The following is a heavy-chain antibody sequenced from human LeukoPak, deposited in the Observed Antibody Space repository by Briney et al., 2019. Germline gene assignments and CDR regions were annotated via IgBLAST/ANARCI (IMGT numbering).Heavy chain of an antibody. D-gene: IGHD3-9*01. V-gene: IGHV3-73*01. J-gene: IGHJ4*02. Sequence: PGGSLKLSCAASGFSFSDSPMQWVRQASGKGLEWVGRVRDRANSYATGYAASVEGRFTISRDDSENTAYLQMNSLIIEDTAVYYCTRQRPQTGTFDYWGQGVLVTVSS. CDR3: TRQRPQTGTFDY. CDR2: VRDRANSYAT. CDR1: GFSFSDSP.